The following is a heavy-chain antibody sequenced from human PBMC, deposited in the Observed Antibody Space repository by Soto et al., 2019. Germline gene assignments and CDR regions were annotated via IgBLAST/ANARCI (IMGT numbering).Heavy chain of an antibody. CDR3: AKDWASSSGWYGGPSAAVDY. V-gene: IGHV3-30*18. CDR2: ISYDGSNK. CDR1: GFTFSSYG. Sequence: PGGSLRLSCAASGFTFSSYGMHWVRQAPGKGLEWVAVISYDGSNKYYADSVKGRFTISRDNSKNTLYLQMNSLRAEDTAVYYCAKDWASSSGWYGGPSAAVDYWGQGTLVTVSS. J-gene: IGHJ4*02. D-gene: IGHD6-19*01.